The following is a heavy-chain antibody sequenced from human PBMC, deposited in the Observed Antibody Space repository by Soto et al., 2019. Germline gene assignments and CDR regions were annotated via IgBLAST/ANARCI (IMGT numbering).Heavy chain of an antibody. CDR1: GFTFNNYA. J-gene: IGHJ4*02. CDR3: AKEKIASTVADFFDY. CDR2: ISGSGSST. V-gene: IGHV3-23*01. Sequence: GGSLRLSCEASGFTFNNYAMTWVRQTPGKGLQWVSTISGSGSSTFYADSVRGRFTISRDNSKNTLYLQMNSLRAEDTALYYCAKEKIASTVADFFDYWGQGTLVTVPS. D-gene: IGHD6-19*01.